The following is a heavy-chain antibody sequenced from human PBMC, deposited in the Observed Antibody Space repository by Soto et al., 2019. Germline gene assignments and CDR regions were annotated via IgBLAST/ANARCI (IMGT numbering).Heavy chain of an antibody. CDR2: VNTDGSST. CDR3: AKRGVDTFSLFD. V-gene: IGHV3-74*01. Sequence: EVQLVESGGGLVQPGGSLRLSCAVSGFTFSSFWMHWVRQAPGEGLVWVARVNTDGSSTSYADAVYGRFTISRYNAKNTLYLQMNILRVEDTTTYYCAKRGVDTFSLFDWGQGTLVAVAS. J-gene: IGHJ4*02. D-gene: IGHD3-10*01. CDR1: GFTFSSFW.